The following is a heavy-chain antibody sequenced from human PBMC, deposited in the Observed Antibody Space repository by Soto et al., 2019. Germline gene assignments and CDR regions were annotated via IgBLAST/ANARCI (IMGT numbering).Heavy chain of an antibody. D-gene: IGHD6-19*01. J-gene: IGHJ4*02. CDR2: ISGGGGST. V-gene: IGHV3-23*01. CDR3: AKGTSSGWPYYFDY. Sequence: GGSLRLSWAASGFTFSLYAMSLVRQAPGKGLEWVSTISGGGGSTFYADSVKGRFTVSRDNSKNTLYLQMNSLRAEDTAVYYCAKGTSSGWPYYFDYWGQGTLVTVSS. CDR1: GFTFSLYA.